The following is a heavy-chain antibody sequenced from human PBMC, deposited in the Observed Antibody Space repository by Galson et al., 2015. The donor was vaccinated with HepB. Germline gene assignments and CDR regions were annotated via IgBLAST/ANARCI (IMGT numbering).Heavy chain of an antibody. V-gene: IGHV1-18*01. CDR3: ARATLWATYYYYYMDV. D-gene: IGHD3-16*01. CDR1: GYTFTSYG. Sequence: SVKVSCKASGYTFTSYGISWVRQAPGQGLEWMGWISAYNGNTNYAQKLQGRVTMTTDTSTSTAYMELRSLRSDDTAVYYCARATLWATYYYYYMDVWGKGTTVTVSS. CDR2: ISAYNGNT. J-gene: IGHJ6*03.